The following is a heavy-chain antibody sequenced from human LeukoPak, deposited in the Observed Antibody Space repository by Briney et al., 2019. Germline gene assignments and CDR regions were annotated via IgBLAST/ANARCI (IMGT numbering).Heavy chain of an antibody. J-gene: IGHJ4*02. CDR1: GFTFSRYA. D-gene: IGHD3-22*01. Sequence: PGGSLRLSCAASGFTFSRYAMSWVRQGPGKGLEWVSFIRYGGGYTHYTDSVKGRFTISRDNSKNTLYLQMNSLRMDDTAVYYCAKDGATMITFDFWGRGPLVTVSS. CDR2: IRYGGGYT. CDR3: AKDGATMITFDF. V-gene: IGHV3-23*01.